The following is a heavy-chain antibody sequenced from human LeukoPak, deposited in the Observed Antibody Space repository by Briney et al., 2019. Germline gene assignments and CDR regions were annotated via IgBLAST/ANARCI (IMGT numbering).Heavy chain of an antibody. Sequence: ASVKVSCKASGGTFSSYAISWVRQAPGQGLEWMGRIIPILGIANYAQKFQGRVTITADKSTSTAYMELSSLRSEDTAVYYCARADFGEYSGYYYYGMDVWGQGTTVTVSS. CDR1: GGTFSSYA. D-gene: IGHD6-6*01. CDR2: IIPILGIA. J-gene: IGHJ6*02. V-gene: IGHV1-69*04. CDR3: ARADFGEYSGYYYYGMDV.